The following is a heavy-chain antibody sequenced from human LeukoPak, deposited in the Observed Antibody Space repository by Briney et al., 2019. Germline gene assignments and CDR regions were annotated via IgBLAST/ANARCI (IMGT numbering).Heavy chain of an antibody. CDR2: IKQDGSEK. Sequence: PGGSLRLSCAASGFTFSSYWMSWVRQAPGKGLEWVANIKQDGSEKYYVDSVKGRFTISRDNAKNSLYLQMNSLRAEDTAVYYCARGNYDSSGPYAAFDIWGQGTMVTVSS. J-gene: IGHJ3*02. V-gene: IGHV3-7*01. CDR3: ARGNYDSSGPYAAFDI. D-gene: IGHD3-22*01. CDR1: GFTFSSYW.